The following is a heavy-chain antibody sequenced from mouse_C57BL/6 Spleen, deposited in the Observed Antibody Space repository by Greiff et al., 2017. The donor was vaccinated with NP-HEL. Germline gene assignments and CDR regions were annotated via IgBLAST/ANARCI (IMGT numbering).Heavy chain of an antibody. J-gene: IGHJ2*01. Sequence: EVKLMESGGGLVQPGGSLSLSCAASGFTFTDYYMSWVRQPPGKALEWLGFIRNKANGYTTEYSASVKGRFTISRDNSQSILYLQMNALRAEDSATYYCARLAITTGIVRGYFDYWGQGTTLTVSS. CDR2: IRNKANGYTT. V-gene: IGHV7-3*01. CDR1: GFTFTDYY. D-gene: IGHD1-1*01. CDR3: ARLAITTGIVRGYFDY.